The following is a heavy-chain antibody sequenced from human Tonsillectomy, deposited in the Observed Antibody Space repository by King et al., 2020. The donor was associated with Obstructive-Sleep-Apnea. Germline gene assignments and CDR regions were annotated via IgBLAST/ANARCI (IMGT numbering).Heavy chain of an antibody. CDR3: ARDNGNPYFDY. D-gene: IGHD2-8*01. CDR2: ISGGSTYT. CDR1: GFSFSDYY. V-gene: IGHV3-11*06. Sequence: VQLVESGGGLVKPGGSLRLSCAASGFSFSDYYMSGIRQAPGKGLEWVSYISGGSTYTDHADSVRGRFTISRDNANKLLYLQLNGLRAEDTAVYYCARDNGNPYFDYWGQGTLVTVSS. J-gene: IGHJ4*02.